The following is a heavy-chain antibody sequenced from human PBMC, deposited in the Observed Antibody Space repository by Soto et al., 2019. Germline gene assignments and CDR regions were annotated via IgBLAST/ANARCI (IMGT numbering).Heavy chain of an antibody. CDR1: GGTFSSYA. V-gene: IGHV1-69*13. J-gene: IGHJ4*02. CDR2: IIPIFGTA. Sequence: SVKVSCKASGGTFSSYAISWVRQAPGQGLEWMGGIIPIFGTANYAQKFQGRVTITADESTSTAYMELRSLRSDDTAVYYCARSFRIVGATRAFDYWGQGTLVTVSS. CDR3: ARSFRIVGATRAFDY. D-gene: IGHD1-26*01.